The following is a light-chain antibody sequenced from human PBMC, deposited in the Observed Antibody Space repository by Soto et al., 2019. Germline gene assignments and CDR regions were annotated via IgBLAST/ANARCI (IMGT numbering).Light chain of an antibody. J-gene: IGKJ1*01. CDR2: WAS. CDR3: QQYYSPWT. CDR1: QSILYSSNNKNY. Sequence: DIVMTQSPDSLAVSLGERATINCKSSQSILYSSNNKNYLAWYQQKPGQPPKLLIYWASTRESGVPDRFSGSGSGTDFTLTISSLQAEDVAVYYCQQYYSPWTFGQGTKAEIK. V-gene: IGKV4-1*01.